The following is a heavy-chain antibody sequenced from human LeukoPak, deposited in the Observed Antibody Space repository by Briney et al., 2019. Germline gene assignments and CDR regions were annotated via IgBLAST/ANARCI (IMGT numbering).Heavy chain of an antibody. CDR3: ARRIAAAAAPYYFDY. V-gene: IGHV3-53*01. Sequence: GGSLRLSCAASGVTVSSNYMSWVRQAPGKGLEWVSVIYSGGSTCYVDSVKGRFTISRDNSKNTLYLQMNSLRAEDTAVYYCARRIAAAAAPYYFDYWGQGTLVTVSS. CDR2: IYSGGST. D-gene: IGHD6-13*01. J-gene: IGHJ4*02. CDR1: GVTVSSNY.